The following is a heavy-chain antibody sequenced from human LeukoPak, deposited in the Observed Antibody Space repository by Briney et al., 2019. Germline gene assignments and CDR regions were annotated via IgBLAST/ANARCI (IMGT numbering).Heavy chain of an antibody. CDR1: GFTFDDYA. CDR3: AKDIGRGTGGSGSYYYYYYYGMDV. J-gene: IGHJ6*02. Sequence: GGSLRLSCAASGFTFDDYAMHWVRQAPGKGLEWVSGISWNSGSIGYADSVKGRFTISRDNAKSSLYLQMNSLRAEDTALYYCAKDIGRGTGGSGSYYYYYYYGMDVWGQGTTVTVSS. CDR2: ISWNSGSI. D-gene: IGHD3-10*01. V-gene: IGHV3-9*01.